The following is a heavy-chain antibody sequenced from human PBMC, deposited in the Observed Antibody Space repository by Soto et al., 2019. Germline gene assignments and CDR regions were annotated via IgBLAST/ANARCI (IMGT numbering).Heavy chain of an antibody. Sequence: GASVKVSCKASGYTLIMYYIHWMRQAPGQGLEWMGLINPSGGSTTYAQKFQGRVTITADESTSTAYMQLSSLRSGDTAVYYCARSGGLDRDFNYWGQGSLVTGSS. CDR2: INPSGGST. J-gene: IGHJ4*02. V-gene: IGHV1-46*01. D-gene: IGHD2-15*01. CDR3: ARSGGLDRDFNY. CDR1: GYTLIMYY.